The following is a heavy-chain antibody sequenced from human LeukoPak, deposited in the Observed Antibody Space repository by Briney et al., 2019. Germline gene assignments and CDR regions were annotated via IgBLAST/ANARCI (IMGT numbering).Heavy chain of an antibody. CDR3: AKHSRPYYYYGMDV. V-gene: IGHV3-23*01. D-gene: IGHD6-6*01. J-gene: IGHJ6*02. Sequence: GRSLRLSCAASGFTFSNYGIHWVRQAPGKGLEWVSGLSISGGNTYYAGSVKGRFTISRDNSKNTLFLQMNSLRAEDTAMYYCAKHSRPYYYYGMDVWGQGTTVTVSS. CDR2: LSISGGNT. CDR1: GFTFSNYG.